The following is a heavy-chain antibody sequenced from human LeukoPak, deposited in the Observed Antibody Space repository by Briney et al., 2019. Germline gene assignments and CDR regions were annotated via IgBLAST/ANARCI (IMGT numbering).Heavy chain of an antibody. D-gene: IGHD6-19*01. CDR1: GGSISSSYYY. CDR2: IYYSGST. J-gene: IGHJ3*02. CDR3: ARHLIAVAGTGSVFDI. Sequence: SETLSLTCTVSGGSISSSYYYWGWIRQPPGKGLEWIGSIYYSGSTYYNPSLRSRVTISVDTSKDQFSLKLSSVTAADTAVYYCARHLIAVAGTGSVFDIWGQGTTVTVSS. V-gene: IGHV4-39*01.